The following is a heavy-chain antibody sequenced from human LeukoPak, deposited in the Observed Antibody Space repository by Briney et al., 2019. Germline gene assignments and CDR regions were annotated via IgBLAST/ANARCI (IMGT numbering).Heavy chain of an antibody. V-gene: IGHV3-23*01. D-gene: IGHD3-22*01. CDR2: ISGSGGST. CDR1: GFTFSSYA. Sequence: GGSLRLSCAASGFTFSSYAMSWVRQAPGKGLEWDSAISGSGGSTYYADSVKGRFTISRDNSKNTLYLQMNSLRAEDTAVYYCAKAKRDYYDSSGLDYWGQGTLVTVSS. J-gene: IGHJ4*02. CDR3: AKAKRDYYDSSGLDY.